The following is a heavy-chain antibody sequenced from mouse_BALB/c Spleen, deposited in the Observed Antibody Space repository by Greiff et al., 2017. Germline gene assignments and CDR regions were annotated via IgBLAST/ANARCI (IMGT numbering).Heavy chain of an antibody. J-gene: IGHJ1*01. Sequence: EVQVVESGGGLVQPGGSRKLSCAASGFTFSSFGMHWVRQAPEKGLEWVAYISSGSSTIYYADTVKGRFTISRDNPKNTLFLQMTSLRSEDTAMYYCARTGTNRYFDVWGAGTTVTVSS. CDR2: ISSGSSTI. V-gene: IGHV5-17*02. D-gene: IGHD4-1*01. CDR1: GFTFSSFG. CDR3: ARTGTNRYFDV.